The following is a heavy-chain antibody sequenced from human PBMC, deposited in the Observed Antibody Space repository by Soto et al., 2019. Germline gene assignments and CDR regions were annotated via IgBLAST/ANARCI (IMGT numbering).Heavy chain of an antibody. Sequence: EVQLVESGGALVPPGGSLRLSCAASGFTFSYYDMHWVRQAEGKGLEWVAAIGASDDTYYADSVWGRCSIAREDAKDSLYLQMSSLRAEDTAVYYCARGLLGAIVYWGQGTLVTVSS. D-gene: IGHD3-16*01. CDR1: GFTFSYYD. CDR3: ARGLLGAIVY. CDR2: IGASDDT. V-gene: IGHV3-13*01. J-gene: IGHJ4*02.